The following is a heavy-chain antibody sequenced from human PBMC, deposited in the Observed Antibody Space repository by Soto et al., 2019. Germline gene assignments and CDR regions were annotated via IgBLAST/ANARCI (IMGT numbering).Heavy chain of an antibody. J-gene: IGHJ6*02. V-gene: IGHV3-23*01. CDR3: AKGRSYYYYYGVDV. Sequence: EVQLLESGGGLVQPGGSLRLSCAASGFTFSSCAMGWVRQAPGKGLEWVSDIIDSGASTYYADSVKGRFTISRDNXXCTLYLQMNSLRAEDTALYYCAKGRSYYYYYGVDVWGQGTTVTVSS. CDR1: GFTFSSCA. CDR2: IIDSGAST.